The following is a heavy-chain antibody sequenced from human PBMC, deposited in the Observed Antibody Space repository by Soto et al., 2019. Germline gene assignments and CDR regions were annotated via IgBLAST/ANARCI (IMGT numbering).Heavy chain of an antibody. CDR1: GFTFSNAW. V-gene: IGHV3-15*01. Sequence: GGSLRLSCAVSGFTFSNAWMSWVRQAPGKGLEWVGRIKSKTDGGTTDYDAPVKGRFTISRDDSKNTLYLQMNSLKTEDTAVYYCTTFRDGVVATAKTWRQGTLVTVAS. D-gene: IGHD2-15*01. CDR3: TTFRDGVVATAKT. J-gene: IGHJ5*02. CDR2: IKSKTDGGTT.